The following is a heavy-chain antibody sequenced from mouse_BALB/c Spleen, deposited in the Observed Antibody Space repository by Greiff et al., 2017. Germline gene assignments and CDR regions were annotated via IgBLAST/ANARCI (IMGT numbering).Heavy chain of an antibody. CDR2: IWGGGST. V-gene: IGHV2-3*01. Sequence: QVQLLQSGPGLVAPSQSLSITCTVSGFSLTSYGVSWVRQPPGKGLEWLGVIWGGGSTNYHSALISRLSISKDNSKSQVFLKLNSLQTDDTATYYLSKRDGDYVKAMDYWGQGTSVTVSA. CDR1: GFSLTSYG. J-gene: IGHJ4*01. D-gene: IGHD2-13*01. CDR3: SKRDGDYVKAMDY.